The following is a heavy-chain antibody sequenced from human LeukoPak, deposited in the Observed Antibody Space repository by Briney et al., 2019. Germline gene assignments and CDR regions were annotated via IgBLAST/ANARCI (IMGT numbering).Heavy chain of an antibody. V-gene: IGHV4-28*01. CDR1: GYSISSSNW. CDR3: ARYRGPIDAFDI. J-gene: IGHJ3*02. Sequence: SETLSLTCAVSGYSISSSNWWGWIRQPPGKGLEWIGYIYCSGSTYYNPSLKSRVTMSVDTSKNQFSLKLSSVTAVDTAVYYCARYRGPIDAFDIWGQGTMVTVSS. CDR2: IYCSGST.